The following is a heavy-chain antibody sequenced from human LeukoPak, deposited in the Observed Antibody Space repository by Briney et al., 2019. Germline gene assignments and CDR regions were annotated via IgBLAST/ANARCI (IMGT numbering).Heavy chain of an antibody. CDR2: IYHSGST. CDR3: ARGHWFDP. CDR1: GGSISSGGYY. J-gene: IGHJ5*02. Sequence: PSQTLSLTCTVSGGSISSGGYYWSWLRQPPGKGLEWIGYIYHSGSTYYNPSLKSRVTISVDRSKNQFSLKLSSVTAADTAVYYCARGHWFDPWGQGTLVTVSS. V-gene: IGHV4-30-2*01.